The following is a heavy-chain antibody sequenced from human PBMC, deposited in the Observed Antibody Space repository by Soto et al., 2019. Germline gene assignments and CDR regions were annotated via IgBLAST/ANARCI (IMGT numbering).Heavy chain of an antibody. CDR3: AREGSSGYGIWRGWYYGMDV. Sequence: GGSLRLSCAASGFTFSSYAMHWVRQAPGKGLEWVAVISYDGSNKYYADSVKGRFTISRDNSKNTLYLQMNSLRAEDTAVYYCAREGSSGYGIWRGWYYGMDVWGQGTTVTVSS. CDR2: ISYDGSNK. D-gene: IGHD3-22*01. V-gene: IGHV3-30-3*01. J-gene: IGHJ6*02. CDR1: GFTFSSYA.